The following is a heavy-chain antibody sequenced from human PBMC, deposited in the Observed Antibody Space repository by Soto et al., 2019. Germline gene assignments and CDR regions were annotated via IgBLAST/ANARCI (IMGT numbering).Heavy chain of an antibody. J-gene: IGHJ6*03. CDR1: GFSFSTYG. V-gene: IGHV3-23*01. D-gene: IGHD3-16*01. Sequence: DVQLLESGGGLAQRGGSLRLSCAASGFSFSTYGMTWVRQAPGKGLEWVSYGGSGGSTYYADSVKGRFTISRDNAKNTLDLQMNSLRAKDTAVYYCVKFRGRAYHYYYMDVWGNGTTVTVSS. CDR2: GGSGGST. CDR3: VKFRGRAYHYYYMDV.